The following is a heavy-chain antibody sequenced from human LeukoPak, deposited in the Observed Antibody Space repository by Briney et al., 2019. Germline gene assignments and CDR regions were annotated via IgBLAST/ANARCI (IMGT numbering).Heavy chain of an antibody. CDR3: AKGGAGNYGDYSDAFDI. D-gene: IGHD4-17*01. Sequence: GGSLRLSCAASGFTFSSYAMSWVRQAPGKGLEWVSAISGSGGSTYYADSVKGRFTISRDNSKNTLYLQMNRLRAEDTAVYYCAKGGAGNYGDYSDAFDIWGQGTMVTVSS. V-gene: IGHV3-23*01. J-gene: IGHJ3*02. CDR2: ISGSGGST. CDR1: GFTFSSYA.